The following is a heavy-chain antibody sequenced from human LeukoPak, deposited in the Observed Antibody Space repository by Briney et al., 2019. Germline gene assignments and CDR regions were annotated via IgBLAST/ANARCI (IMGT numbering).Heavy chain of an antibody. CDR1: GYTFMSYY. CDR3: ARDRGYFDL. Sequence: ASVKVSCKASGYTFMSYYMHWARQAPGQGLEWMGKINPSGGSTTYRQKFQGRVNMTRDTSTSTVYMEMSSLISEDTAMYYCARDRGYFDLWGRGTLVTVSS. D-gene: IGHD5-24*01. J-gene: IGHJ2*01. CDR2: INPSGGST. V-gene: IGHV1-46*01.